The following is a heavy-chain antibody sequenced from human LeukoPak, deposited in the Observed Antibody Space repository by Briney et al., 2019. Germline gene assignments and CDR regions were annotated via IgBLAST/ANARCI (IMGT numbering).Heavy chain of an antibody. CDR3: AKDQKTRWLLLYYFDY. Sequence: PGGSLRLSCAASGFTFSSYAMSWVRQAPGKGLEWVSAISGSGGDTSYADSVKGRFTISRDNSENTVYLQMNGLRAGDTAVYYCAKDQKTRWLLLYYFDYWGQGTLVTVSS. J-gene: IGHJ4*02. D-gene: IGHD5-24*01. CDR1: GFTFSSYA. CDR2: ISGSGGDT. V-gene: IGHV3-23*01.